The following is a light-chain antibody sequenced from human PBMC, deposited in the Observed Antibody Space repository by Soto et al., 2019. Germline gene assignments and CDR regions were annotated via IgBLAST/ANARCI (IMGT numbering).Light chain of an antibody. J-gene: IGKJ5*01. CDR1: QGISSY. Sequence: DIQMTQSPSSLSASVGDRVTITCRASQGISSYLAWYQQKPGKAPKLLIYDASNLETGVPSRFSGSGSGTDSPFTISSLQPEDIATYYCQQYSHPITFGQGTRLEIK. CDR3: QQYSHPIT. CDR2: DAS. V-gene: IGKV1-33*01.